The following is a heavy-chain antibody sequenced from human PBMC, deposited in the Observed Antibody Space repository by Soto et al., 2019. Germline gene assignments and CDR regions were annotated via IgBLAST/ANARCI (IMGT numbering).Heavy chain of an antibody. V-gene: IGHV3-33*01. Sequence: QVQLVESGGGVVQPGRSLRLSCAASGFTFRDYGMHWVRQAPGKGLEWVAIIWYDGSNKYYADSVKGRFTISRDNSKNTLYMQMNSLRAEDTAVYCCARGLDYYDTRGYYIHYYGMDVWGQGTTVTVSS. CDR3: ARGLDYYDTRGYYIHYYGMDV. D-gene: IGHD3-22*01. CDR2: IWYDGSNK. J-gene: IGHJ6*02. CDR1: GFTFRDYG.